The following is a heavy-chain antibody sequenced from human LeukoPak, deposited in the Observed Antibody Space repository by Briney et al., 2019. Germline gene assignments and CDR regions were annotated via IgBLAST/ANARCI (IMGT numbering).Heavy chain of an antibody. CDR2: ISDSGGST. CDR1: GSTFSNYA. V-gene: IGHV3-23*01. CDR3: AKSLSGGGYYFEY. Sequence: GGSLRLSCAASGSTFSNYAMTWVRQAPGKGLEWVSGISDSGGSTYYADSVKGRFTISRDNSKNTLYLQMNSLRAEDTAVYYCAKSLSGGGYYFEYWGQGTLVTVSS. J-gene: IGHJ4*02. D-gene: IGHD3-10*01.